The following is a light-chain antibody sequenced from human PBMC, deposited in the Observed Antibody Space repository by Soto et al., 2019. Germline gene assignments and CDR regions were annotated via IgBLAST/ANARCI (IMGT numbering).Light chain of an antibody. V-gene: IGKV1-39*01. Sequence: DIPMTQSPSSLSASVGDRVTVTCRSSQSIGGYLNWYQQKPGKAPKLLMHAASTLQSGVPSRFSGSGSGTDYTLTISRLQPEDVATYCWQQSYSNPFTFGPATQVQIK. CDR1: QSIGGY. CDR3: QQSYSNPFT. J-gene: IGKJ3*01. CDR2: AAS.